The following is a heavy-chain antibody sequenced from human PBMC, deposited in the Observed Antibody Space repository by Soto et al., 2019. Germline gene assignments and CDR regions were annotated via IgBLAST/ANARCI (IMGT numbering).Heavy chain of an antibody. V-gene: IGHV3-48*01. Sequence: GSLRLSCAASGFSVSSKYMNWVRQAPGKGLEWVSYISSSSTTTYYADSVKGRFTISRDNSKNTLYLQMNSLRAEDTAVYYCAKSKDHYYDRWYFDYWGQGTLVTVSS. CDR1: GFSVSSKY. J-gene: IGHJ4*02. CDR2: ISSSSTTT. D-gene: IGHD3-22*01. CDR3: AKSKDHYYDRWYFDY.